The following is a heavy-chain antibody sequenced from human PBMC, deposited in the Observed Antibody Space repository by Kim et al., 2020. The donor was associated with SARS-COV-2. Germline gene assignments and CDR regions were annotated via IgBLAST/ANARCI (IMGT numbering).Heavy chain of an antibody. CDR2: T. Sequence: TGYAKKFQGRVTMTRNTSISTAYMELSSLRSEDTAVYYCARGQGLPYYFDYWGQGTLVTVSS. CDR3: ARGQGLPYYFDY. V-gene: IGHV1-8*01. J-gene: IGHJ4*02.